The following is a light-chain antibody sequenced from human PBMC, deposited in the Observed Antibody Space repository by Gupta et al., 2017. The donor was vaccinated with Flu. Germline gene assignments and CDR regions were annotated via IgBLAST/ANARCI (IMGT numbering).Light chain of an antibody. CDR1: TSNTGSNT. Sequence: VTISCSGSTSNTGSNTVNWYQQVPGTAPKLLIYNNDPRPSGVPDRFSGSKSGTSASLAISGLQSGDEGDYYCATWDDSLHGWVFGGGAKLTVL. V-gene: IGLV1-44*01. CDR3: ATWDDSLHGWV. J-gene: IGLJ3*02. CDR2: NND.